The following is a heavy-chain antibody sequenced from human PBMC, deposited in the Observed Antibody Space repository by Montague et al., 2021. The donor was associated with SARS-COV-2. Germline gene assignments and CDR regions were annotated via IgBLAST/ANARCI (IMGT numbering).Heavy chain of an antibody. Sequence: CAISGDSVSSHSATWDWVRQSPSSGFEWLGRTYYRSKWYNDYAVSVRGRVTINPDTSKNQFSLQLNSVTPEDTAIYYCTSGREGNYNVMDVWGQGTTVTVSS. D-gene: IGHD1-1*01. V-gene: IGHV6-1*01. CDR3: TSGREGNYNVMDV. CDR2: TYYRSKWYN. CDR1: GDSVSSHSAT. J-gene: IGHJ6*02.